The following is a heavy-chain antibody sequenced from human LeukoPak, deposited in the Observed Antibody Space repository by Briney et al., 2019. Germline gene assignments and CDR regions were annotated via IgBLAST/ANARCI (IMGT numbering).Heavy chain of an antibody. Sequence: RGSLRLSCAASGFTFSSYWMSWVRQAPGKGLEWVANIKQDGSEKYYVDSVKGRFTISRDNAKNSLYLQMNSLRAEDTAVYYCARDGPYYDFWSGYYSYYFDYWGQGTLVTVSS. D-gene: IGHD3-3*01. CDR2: IKQDGSEK. CDR1: GFTFSSYW. J-gene: IGHJ4*02. V-gene: IGHV3-7*01. CDR3: ARDGPYYDFWSGYYSYYFDY.